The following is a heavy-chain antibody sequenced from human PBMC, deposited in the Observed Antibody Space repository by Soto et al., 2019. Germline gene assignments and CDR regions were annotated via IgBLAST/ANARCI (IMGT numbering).Heavy chain of an antibody. D-gene: IGHD2-2*01. J-gene: IGHJ4*02. CDR2: ISAYNGNT. V-gene: IGHV1-18*01. CDR3: ARDRGGGRYCSSTSCSSSNEIDY. CDR1: GYTFTSYG. Sequence: QVQLVQSGAEVKKPGASVKVSCKASGYTFTSYGISWVRQAPGQGLEWMGWISAYNGNTNYVQKLQGRVTMTTDTSTSTAYMELRSLRSDDTAVYYCARDRGGGRYCSSTSCSSSNEIDYWGQGTLVTVSS.